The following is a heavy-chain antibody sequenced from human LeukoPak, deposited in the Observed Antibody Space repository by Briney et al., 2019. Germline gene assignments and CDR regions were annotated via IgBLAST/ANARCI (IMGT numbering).Heavy chain of an antibody. D-gene: IGHD1-26*01. Sequence: GGSLRLSCAASGFTVSSNYMSWVRQAPGKGLEWVSVIYSGGSTYYADSVKGRFTISRHNSKNTLYLQMNSLRAEDTAVYYCAKGSVGAILPFDYWGQGTLVTVSS. J-gene: IGHJ4*02. CDR3: AKGSVGAILPFDY. V-gene: IGHV3-53*04. CDR1: GFTVSSNY. CDR2: IYSGGST.